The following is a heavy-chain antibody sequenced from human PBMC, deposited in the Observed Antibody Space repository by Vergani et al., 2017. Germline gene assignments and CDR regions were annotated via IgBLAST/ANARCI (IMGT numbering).Heavy chain of an antibody. D-gene: IGHD5-12*01. CDR1: GFTFNHYA. CDR3: AKANPRNSGYEYLYYYHAMDV. Sequence: EVQLLESGGDLVQPGGSLRLSCTASGFTFNHYAMNWVRQAPGKGLEWVSGISGSGGRTYYAGSVQGRFTISRDSSKNTLYLQMNSLSAGDTAVYYCAKANPRNSGYEYLYYYHAMDVWGQGTTVTVSS. V-gene: IGHV3-23*01. CDR2: ISGSGGRT. J-gene: IGHJ6*02.